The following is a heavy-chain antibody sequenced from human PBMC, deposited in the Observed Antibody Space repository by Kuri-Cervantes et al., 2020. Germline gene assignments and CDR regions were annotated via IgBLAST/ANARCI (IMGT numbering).Heavy chain of an antibody. CDR1: GGTFSSYA. D-gene: IGHD2-15*01. CDR2: IIPIFGTA. J-gene: IGHJ3*02. CDR3: ARECSGGSCYSRAFGI. Sequence: SVKVSCKASGGTFSSYAISWVRQAPGQGLEWMGGIIPIFGTANYAPKFQGRVTITADESTSTAYMELSSLRSEDTAVYYCARECSGGSCYSRAFGIWGQGTMVTVSS. V-gene: IGHV1-69*13.